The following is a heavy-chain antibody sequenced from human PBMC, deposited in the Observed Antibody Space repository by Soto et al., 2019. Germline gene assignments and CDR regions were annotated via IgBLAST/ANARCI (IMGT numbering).Heavy chain of an antibody. Sequence: QLRLQESGPGLLRPSETLSLTCNVSGGAISSSSYFWGWVRQPPGKTLEWIGHILYSGTTHYNESLKSRVTISVETSKTQFYLRLNSVTPADTAVYYCARGGGYYGVLFDYWGQGTLVPVSS. V-gene: IGHV4-39*02. CDR2: ILYSGTT. D-gene: IGHD4-17*01. J-gene: IGHJ4*02. CDR3: ARGGGYYGVLFDY. CDR1: GGAISSSSYF.